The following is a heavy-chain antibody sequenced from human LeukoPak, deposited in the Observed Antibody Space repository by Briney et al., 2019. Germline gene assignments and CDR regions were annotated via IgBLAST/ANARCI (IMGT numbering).Heavy chain of an antibody. D-gene: IGHD3-10*01. CDR3: AREEWFGEGVYYYYMDV. V-gene: IGHV4-61*02. Sequence: SQTLSLTCTVSGGSISSGGYYWSWIRQPAGKGLEWIGRIYTSGSTNYNPSLKSRVTMSVDTSKNQFSLKLSSVTAADTAVYYCAREEWFGEGVYYYYMDVWGKGTTVTVS. J-gene: IGHJ6*03. CDR1: GGSISSGGYY. CDR2: IYTSGST.